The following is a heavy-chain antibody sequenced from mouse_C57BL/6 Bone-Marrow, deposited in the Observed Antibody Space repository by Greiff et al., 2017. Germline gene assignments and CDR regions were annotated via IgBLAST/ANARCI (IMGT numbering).Heavy chain of an antibody. CDR2: IYPGNGDT. CDR3: ARDSQYYGSSYDWFAY. D-gene: IGHD1-1*01. V-gene: IGHV1-12*01. J-gene: IGHJ3*01. Sequence: QVQLQQSGAELVRPGASVKMSCKASGYTFTSYNMHWVKQTPRQGLEWIGAIYPGNGDTSYNQKFKGKATLTLDKSSSTAYMQLSSLTSEDSAFYFCARDSQYYGSSYDWFAYWGQGTLVTVSA. CDR1: GYTFTSYN.